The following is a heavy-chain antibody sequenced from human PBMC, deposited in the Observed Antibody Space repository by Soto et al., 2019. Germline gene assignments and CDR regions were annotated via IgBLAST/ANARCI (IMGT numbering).Heavy chain of an antibody. CDR2: IYHSGST. V-gene: IGHV4-30-2*01. D-gene: IGHD2-2*01. Sequence: QQQLQESGSGLVKPSQTLSLTCAVSGGSISSGGYSWSWIRQPPGKGLEWIGYIYHSGSTYYNPSLKSRVTLSVDRSKNQLSLKLSSVTAADTAVYYCARVPDRWGQGTLVTVSS. J-gene: IGHJ5*02. CDR1: GGSISSGGYS. CDR3: ARVPDR.